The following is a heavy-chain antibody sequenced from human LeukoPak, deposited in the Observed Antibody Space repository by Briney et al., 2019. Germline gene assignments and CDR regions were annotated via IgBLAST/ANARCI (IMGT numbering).Heavy chain of an antibody. CDR3: AGDPSGGGSASDY. J-gene: IGHJ4*02. V-gene: IGHV7-4-1*02. CDR1: GYSLTSYP. D-gene: IGHD1-26*01. CDR2: INTETQKP. Sequence: ASVKISCKASGYSLTSYPVNWVRQAPGQGLEWMGWINTETQKPTYAQGFTGRFVFSLDTSLSTAYLQISNLKAEDTAIYYCAGDPSGGGSASDYWGQGTLVTVSP.